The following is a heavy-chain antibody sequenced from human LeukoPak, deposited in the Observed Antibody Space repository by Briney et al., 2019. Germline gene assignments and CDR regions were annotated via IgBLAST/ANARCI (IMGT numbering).Heavy chain of an antibody. CDR2: ISGSGNT. CDR1: GFAFSYYA. CDR3: AKDIYSAYDLARAFDF. J-gene: IGHJ4*01. D-gene: IGHD5-12*01. V-gene: IGHV3-23*01. Sequence: GGSLRLSCAASGFAFSYYAMSWVRQAPGKGLEWVSGISGSGNTHYTDSVKGRFTISRDNSKSTLDLQMNSLRVEDTVLYYCAKDIYSAYDLARAFDFWGQGTLVTVST.